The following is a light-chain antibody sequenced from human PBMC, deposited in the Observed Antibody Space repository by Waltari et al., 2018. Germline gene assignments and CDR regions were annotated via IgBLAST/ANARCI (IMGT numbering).Light chain of an antibody. Sequence: EVVMTQSPVSLSVTLGQAASISCKSSQSLVPVDGNTYLNCFHQRPGQSPRRLIYWVFNRDSGVPDRFSGIGSGTDFTLRISRVEAEDVGVYYCMQGTRWPYTFGQGTQLDIK. CDR3: MQGTRWPYT. V-gene: IGKV2-30*02. J-gene: IGKJ2*01. CDR1: QSLVPVDGNTY. CDR2: WVF.